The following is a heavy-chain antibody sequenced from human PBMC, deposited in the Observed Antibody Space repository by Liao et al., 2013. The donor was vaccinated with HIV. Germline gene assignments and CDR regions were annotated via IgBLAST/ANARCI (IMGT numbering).Heavy chain of an antibody. CDR1: GGSISSYY. CDR3: ARFNDYSNVFDY. V-gene: IGHV4-4*07. Sequence: QVQLQESGPGLVKPSETLSLTCTVSGGSISSYYWSWIRQPAGKGLEWIGRLYSSGSTNYKPSLKSRVTMSVDTSKNQFSLKLTSLTAADTAVYYCARFNDYSNVFDYWGQGTLVTVSS. CDR2: LYSSGST. J-gene: IGHJ4*02. D-gene: IGHD4-11*01.